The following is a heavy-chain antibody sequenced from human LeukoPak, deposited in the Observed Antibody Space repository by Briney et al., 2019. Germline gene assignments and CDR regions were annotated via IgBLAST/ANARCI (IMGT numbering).Heavy chain of an antibody. J-gene: IGHJ3*02. V-gene: IGHV3-9*01. CDR1: GFTFDDYA. Sequence: PGGSLRLSCAASGFTFDDYAMHWVRQAPGKGLEWVSGISWNSGSIGYADSVKGRFTISRDNAKNPLYLQMNSLRAEDTALYYCAKAKRVVVAMGAFDIWGQGTMVTVSS. CDR2: ISWNSGSI. D-gene: IGHD2-15*01. CDR3: AKAKRVVVAMGAFDI.